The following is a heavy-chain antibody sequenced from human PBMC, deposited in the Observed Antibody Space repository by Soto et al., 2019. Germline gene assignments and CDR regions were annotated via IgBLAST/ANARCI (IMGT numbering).Heavy chain of an antibody. D-gene: IGHD5-18*01. CDR3: ARERDVEMATAIDY. Sequence: PSETLSLTCTVSGGSISSGDYYWSWIRQPPGKGLEWIGYIYYSGSTYYNPSLKSRVTISVDTSKNQFSLKLSSVTAADTAVYYCARERDVEMATAIDYWGQGTLVTVSS. J-gene: IGHJ4*02. CDR1: GGSISSGDYY. CDR2: IYYSGST. V-gene: IGHV4-30-4*01.